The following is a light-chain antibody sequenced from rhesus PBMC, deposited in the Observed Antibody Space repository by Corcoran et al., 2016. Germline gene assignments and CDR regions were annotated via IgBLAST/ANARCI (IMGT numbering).Light chain of an antibody. J-gene: IGKJ2*01. Sequence: DIQMTQSPSSLSASVGDTVTITCRASQGISSWLAWYQQKPGKAPKLLIYQASSLQSGVPSRFSGIGSGTDFTFTISSLQSEDFATYYCQPYSSRPYSFGQGTKVEIK. V-gene: IGKV1-22*01. CDR2: QAS. CDR3: QPYSSRPYS. CDR1: QGISSW.